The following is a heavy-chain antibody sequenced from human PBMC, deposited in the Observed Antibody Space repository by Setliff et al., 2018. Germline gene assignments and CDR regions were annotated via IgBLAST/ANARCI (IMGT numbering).Heavy chain of an antibody. CDR2: IRVYDGYT. CDR3: VRDLGQWALDY. J-gene: IGHJ4*02. D-gene: IGHD1-26*01. V-gene: IGHV1-18*01. Sequence: ASVKVSCKTSGYMFTTYGISWVRQDPGQGLEWMGWIRVYDGYTDYAQKFQGRVTMTKDTSTSTAYMELRSLRPDDTAVYYCVRDLGQWALDYWGQGTLVTVSS. CDR1: GYMFTTYG.